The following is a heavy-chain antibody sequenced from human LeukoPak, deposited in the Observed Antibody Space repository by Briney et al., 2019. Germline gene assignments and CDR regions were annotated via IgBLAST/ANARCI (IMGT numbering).Heavy chain of an antibody. V-gene: IGHV1-18*01. Sequence: GASVEVSCKASGYTFTSYGISWVRQAPGQGLEWMGWISAYNGNTNYAQKLQGRVTMTTDTSTSTAYMELRSLRSDDTAVYYCAREGLSSSWSYYYYMDVWGKGTTVTVSS. J-gene: IGHJ6*03. CDR3: AREGLSSSWSYYYYMDV. CDR2: ISAYNGNT. D-gene: IGHD6-13*01. CDR1: GYTFTSYG.